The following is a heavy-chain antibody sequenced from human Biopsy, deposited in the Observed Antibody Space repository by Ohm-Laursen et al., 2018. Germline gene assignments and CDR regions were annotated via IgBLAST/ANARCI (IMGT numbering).Heavy chain of an antibody. J-gene: IGHJ6*02. Sequence: SDTLSLTCAVYGESFNGYYWSWIRQTPGKGLEWIGEINHSGRTNYNPSLKSRVTISVDTSKNQFSLKVRSVTAADTAVSYCVRGVDYYDPYHYYALDVWGQGTTVTVSS. CDR1: GESFNGYY. V-gene: IGHV4-34*01. D-gene: IGHD3-22*01. CDR3: VRGVDYYDPYHYYALDV. CDR2: INHSGRT.